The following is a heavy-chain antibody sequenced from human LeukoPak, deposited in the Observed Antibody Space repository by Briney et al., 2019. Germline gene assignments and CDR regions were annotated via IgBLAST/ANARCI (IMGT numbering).Heavy chain of an antibody. CDR2: IYGGGST. CDR1: GFTVSSNY. V-gene: IGHV3-66*01. J-gene: IGHJ6*02. CDR3: ARGDFYDPQSMDV. D-gene: IGHD3-22*01. Sequence: GGSLRLSCAASGFTVSSNYMSWVRQAPGKGLEWVSVIYGGGSTYYADSVKGRFTISRDNSKNTLYLQMNSLRAEDTAVYYCARGDFYDPQSMDVWGQGTTVTVSS.